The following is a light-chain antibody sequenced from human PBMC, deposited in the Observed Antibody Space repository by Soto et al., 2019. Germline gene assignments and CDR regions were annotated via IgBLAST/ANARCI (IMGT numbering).Light chain of an antibody. CDR1: SSNIGNNY. Sequence: QSVLTQPPSVSAAPGQKVTISCSGSSSNIGNNYVSWYQQLPGTAPKLLIYENNKRPSGIPDRFSDSKSGTSATLGITGLQTGDEADYYCGTWDSSLSVPYVFGTGTKLTVL. CDR2: ENN. J-gene: IGLJ1*01. V-gene: IGLV1-51*02. CDR3: GTWDSSLSVPYV.